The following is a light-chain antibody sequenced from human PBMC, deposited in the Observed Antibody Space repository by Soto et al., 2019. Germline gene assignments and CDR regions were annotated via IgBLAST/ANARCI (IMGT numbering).Light chain of an antibody. Sequence: EVVMTQSPATLSVSPGERATLSCRASETVATNLAWYQQKPGQAPRLLISGASTRAAGISDRFRGSGSGTEFTLTISSLRSEYSAIYYCQQYFEWPPMTFGQGTKVEI. CDR3: QQYFEWPPMT. CDR1: ETVATN. CDR2: GAS. J-gene: IGKJ1*01. V-gene: IGKV3-15*01.